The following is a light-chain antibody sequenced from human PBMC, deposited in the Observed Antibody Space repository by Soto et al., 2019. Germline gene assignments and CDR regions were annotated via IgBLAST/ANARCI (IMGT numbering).Light chain of an antibody. CDR3: QQYGSSGT. CDR2: GAS. Sequence: EIVMPQSPATLSVSPGERATLSCRASQSVSSYLAWYQQKPGQAPRLLIYGASNRATGIPDRFSGSGSGTDFTLTISRLEPEDFAVYYCQQYGSSGTFGQGTKVDIK. J-gene: IGKJ1*01. V-gene: IGKV3-20*01. CDR1: QSVSSY.